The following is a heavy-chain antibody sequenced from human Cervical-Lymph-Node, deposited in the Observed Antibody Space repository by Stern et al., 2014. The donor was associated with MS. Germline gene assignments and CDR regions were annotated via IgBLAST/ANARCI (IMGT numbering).Heavy chain of an antibody. V-gene: IGHV2-5*02. Sequence: QITLKESGPALVKPTQTLTLTCTFSGFSLTTSGVGVGWIRQPPGKALEWLALIYWDDDKRYSPSLKSRLTITKDTSKNQVALIMTNMDPEDAGTYYCAYYDGVTGAEYFQHWGQGTLVTVSS. CDR3: AYYDGVTGAEYFQH. CDR1: GFSLTTSGVG. CDR2: IYWDDDK. D-gene: IGHD3-3*01. J-gene: IGHJ1*01.